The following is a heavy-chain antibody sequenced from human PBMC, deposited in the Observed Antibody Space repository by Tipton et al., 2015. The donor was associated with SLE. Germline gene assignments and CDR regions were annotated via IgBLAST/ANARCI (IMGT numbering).Heavy chain of an antibody. V-gene: IGHV4-59*12. D-gene: IGHD6-19*01. CDR3: ARRIAVAEYFDS. Sequence: TLSLTCTVSGGSISSYYWSWIRQPPGKGLEWIGYIYYSGSTNYNPSLKSRVTISVDTSKNQFSLKLSSVTAADTAIYYCARRIAVAEYFDSWGQGTLVTVSS. CDR2: IYYSGST. J-gene: IGHJ4*02. CDR1: GGSISSYY.